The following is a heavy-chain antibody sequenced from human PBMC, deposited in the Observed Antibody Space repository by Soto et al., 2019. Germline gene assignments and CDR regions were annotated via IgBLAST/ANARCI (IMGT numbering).Heavy chain of an antibody. D-gene: IGHD1-7*01. J-gene: IGHJ2*01. Sequence: QVQLQESGPGLVKPSQTLSLTCTVSGGSIGSGGYYWSWIRQHPGKGLEWIGYIYYSGSTYYNPSLKSRVTISVDTSKNQFSLKLSSVTAADTAVYYCARDKYNWNYHRDCWYFDLWGRGTLVTVSS. CDR1: GGSIGSGGYY. CDR2: IYYSGST. V-gene: IGHV4-31*03. CDR3: ARDKYNWNYHRDCWYFDL.